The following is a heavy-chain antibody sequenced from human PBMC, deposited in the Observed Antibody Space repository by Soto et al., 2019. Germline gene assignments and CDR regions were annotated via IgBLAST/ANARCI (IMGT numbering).Heavy chain of an antibody. D-gene: IGHD3-10*01. CDR1: GDSISSYY. CDR3: AKTNTWFGFYCFDY. J-gene: IGHJ4*02. Sequence: QVQLQESGPGLVKPSETLSLTCTVSGDSISSYYWSWIRQPPGKGLEWIGYIHYTGSTNYNPSLKSRVTXQVITXXNQFSLKVSSVTAADTAVYYCAKTNTWFGFYCFDYWSQGTLVTVSS. CDR2: IHYTGST. V-gene: IGHV4-59*01.